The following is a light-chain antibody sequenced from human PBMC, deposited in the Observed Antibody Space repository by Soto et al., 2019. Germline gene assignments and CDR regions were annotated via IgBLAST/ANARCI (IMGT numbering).Light chain of an antibody. CDR3: QQSYSAPRT. CDR2: AAS. Sequence: DIQMTQFPSSLSASVGDRVTITCRASQSISSYLNWYQQKPGKAPKLLIYAASSLQSGVPSRFSGSGSGTDITLTISSLQPEDFATYFCQQSYSAPRTFGQGTKVDIK. V-gene: IGKV1-39*01. CDR1: QSISSY. J-gene: IGKJ1*01.